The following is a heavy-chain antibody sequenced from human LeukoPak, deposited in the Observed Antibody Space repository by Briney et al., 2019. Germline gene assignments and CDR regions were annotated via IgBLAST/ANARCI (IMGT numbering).Heavy chain of an antibody. CDR2: INPSGGST. J-gene: IGHJ5*02. Sequence: ASVKVSCKASGYTFTSYYIHWVRQAPGQGLEWMGIINPSGGSTSYAQKFQGRVTMTRDMSTSTVYMELSSLRSEDTAVYYCARDDYNAGGRNWNWFDPWGQGTLVTVSS. CDR1: GYTFTSYY. V-gene: IGHV1-46*01. D-gene: IGHD4-11*01. CDR3: ARDDYNAGGRNWNWFDP.